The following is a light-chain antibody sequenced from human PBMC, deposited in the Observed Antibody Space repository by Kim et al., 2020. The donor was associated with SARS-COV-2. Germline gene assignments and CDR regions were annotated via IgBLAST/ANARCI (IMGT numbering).Light chain of an antibody. V-gene: IGKV2-30*01. CDR3: MQGTHWPFT. CDR2: KVS. Sequence: PASISCRSSQSLLYSDGNIYLNWFQQRPGQSPRRLIYKVSSRDSGVPDRFSGSGSGTDFTLQISRVEAEDVGVYYCMQGTHWPFTFGRGTKVDIK. CDR1: QSLLYSDGNIY. J-gene: IGKJ3*01.